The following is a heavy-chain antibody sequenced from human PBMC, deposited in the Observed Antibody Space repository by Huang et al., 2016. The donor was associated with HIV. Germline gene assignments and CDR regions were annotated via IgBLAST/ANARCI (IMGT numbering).Heavy chain of an antibody. CDR2: NSYEGRSQ. Sequence: QVHLVESGGGVVQPGGSLRLSCAASGFKLSGFGMHWVRQAPGKGVEWVEVNSYEGRSQYYTDSVKGRFTISRDNSDNTLSLQMKGLRPDDTAVYYCAKESRWFSDFDHWGQGVLVSVSS. CDR3: AKESRWFSDFDH. J-gene: IGHJ4*02. D-gene: IGHD2-15*01. CDR1: GFKLSGFG. V-gene: IGHV3-30*18.